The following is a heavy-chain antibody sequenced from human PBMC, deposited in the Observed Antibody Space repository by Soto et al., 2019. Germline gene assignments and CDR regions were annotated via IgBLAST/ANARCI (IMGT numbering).Heavy chain of an antibody. CDR1: GGSISSGDYY. Sequence: SETLSLTCTVSGGSISSGDYYWSWIRQPPGKGLECIGYIYYSGSTYYNPSLKSRVTISVDTSKNQFSLKLSSETAADTAVYYCGRRDCRGGSCYWFDPWGQGTLVTASS. V-gene: IGHV4-30-4*01. CDR2: IYYSGST. J-gene: IGHJ5*02. CDR3: GRRDCRGGSCYWFDP. D-gene: IGHD2-15*01.